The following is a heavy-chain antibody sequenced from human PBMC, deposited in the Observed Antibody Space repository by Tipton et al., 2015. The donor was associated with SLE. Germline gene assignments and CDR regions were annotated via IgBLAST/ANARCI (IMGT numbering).Heavy chain of an antibody. J-gene: IGHJ3*02. CDR2: IYYSGST. CDR3: ARDRGDAFDI. CDR1: GGSISSYY. D-gene: IGHD3-10*01. V-gene: IGHV4-59*01. Sequence: TLSLTCTVSGGSISSYYWTWIRQPPGKGLGWIGNIYYSGSTNYNPSLKSRLTMSVDTSKNQFSLKLSSVTATDTAVYYCARDRGDAFDIWGQGTMVTVSS.